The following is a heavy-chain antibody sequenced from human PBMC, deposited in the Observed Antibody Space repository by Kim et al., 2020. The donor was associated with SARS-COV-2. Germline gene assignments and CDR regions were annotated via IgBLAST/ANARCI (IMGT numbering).Heavy chain of an antibody. D-gene: IGHD1-7*01. CDR3: ARDSGTGTSSTNHHFDY. CDR2: ISDSGDSI. Sequence: GGSLRLSCAASGFIFSSYEMNWVRQTPGTGLEWISYISDSGDSIYYADSVKGRFTISRENAKNSLYLQMSSLRVDDTAVYFCARDSGTGTSSTNHHFDYWGQGSLVTVSS. V-gene: IGHV3-48*03. J-gene: IGHJ4*02. CDR1: GFIFSSYE.